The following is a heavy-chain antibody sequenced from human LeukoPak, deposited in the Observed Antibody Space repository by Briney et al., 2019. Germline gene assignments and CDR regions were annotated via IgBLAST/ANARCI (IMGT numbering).Heavy chain of an antibody. D-gene: IGHD3-16*01. Sequence: GESLKISCEASGYIFTNYWIAWVRHMPGKGLECIGIIFPDDSDTRYSPSFQGQVTISVDKSISTTFLQWNILKASDTAIYFCARPQTGVGDAFDLWGQGTLVTVSS. CDR2: IFPDDSDT. CDR1: GYIFTNYW. J-gene: IGHJ3*01. V-gene: IGHV5-51*01. CDR3: ARPQTGVGDAFDL.